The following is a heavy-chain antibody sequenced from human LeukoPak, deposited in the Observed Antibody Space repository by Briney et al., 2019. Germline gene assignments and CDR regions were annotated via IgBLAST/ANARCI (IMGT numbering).Heavy chain of an antibody. CDR2: MIPIFGTA. V-gene: IGHV1-69*01. CDR1: GGTFSSYA. J-gene: IGHJ5*02. Sequence: SVKVSCKASGGTFSSYAISWVRQAPGQGLEWMGGMIPIFGTANYAQKFQGRVTITADESTSTAYMELSSLRSEDTAVYYCARSLPGIAAAGYNWFDPWGQGTLVTVSS. CDR3: ARSLPGIAAAGYNWFDP. D-gene: IGHD6-13*01.